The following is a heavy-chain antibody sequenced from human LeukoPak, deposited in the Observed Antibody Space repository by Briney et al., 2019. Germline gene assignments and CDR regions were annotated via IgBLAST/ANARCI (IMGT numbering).Heavy chain of an antibody. CDR2: IYTSGST. D-gene: IGHD1-26*01. CDR1: GGSISSSSYY. Sequence: SETLSLTCTVSGGSISSSSYYWGWIRQPGGKGLEWIGRIYTSGSTNYNPSLKSRVTMSVDTSKNQFSLKLSSVTAADTAVYYCARVYSHPARELWELAGRDAFDIWGQGTMVTVSS. V-gene: IGHV4-61*02. CDR3: ARVYSHPARELWELAGRDAFDI. J-gene: IGHJ3*02.